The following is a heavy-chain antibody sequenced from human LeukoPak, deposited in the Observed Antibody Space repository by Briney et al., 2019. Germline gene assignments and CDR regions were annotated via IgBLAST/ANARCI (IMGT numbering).Heavy chain of an antibody. CDR1: GFTFSSYE. J-gene: IGHJ4*02. V-gene: IGHV3-48*03. CDR2: ISSSGSTI. CDR3: AREQYQLPFDY. Sequence: GGSLRLSYAASGFTFSSYEMNWVRQAPGKGLEWVSYISSSGSTIYYADSVKGRFTISRDNAKNSLYLQMNSLRAEDTAVYYCAREQYQLPFDYWGQGTLVTVSS. D-gene: IGHD2-2*01.